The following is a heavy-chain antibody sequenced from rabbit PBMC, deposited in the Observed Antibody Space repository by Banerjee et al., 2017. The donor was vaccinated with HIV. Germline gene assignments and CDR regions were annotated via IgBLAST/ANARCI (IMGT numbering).Heavy chain of an antibody. J-gene: IGHJ4*01. D-gene: IGHD4-1*01. CDR2: LNSNTGNT. CDR1: GFSFNNKYV. Sequence: QEQLEESGGDLVKPEGSLTLPCTASGFSFNNKYVMCWVRQAPGKGLDWIACLNSNTGNTVYAIWAKGRFTISKTSSTTVTLQMTSLTAADTATYFCARDLAGVNGWNFNLLGPGTLVTVS. V-gene: IGHV1S45*01. CDR3: ARDLAGVNGWNFNL.